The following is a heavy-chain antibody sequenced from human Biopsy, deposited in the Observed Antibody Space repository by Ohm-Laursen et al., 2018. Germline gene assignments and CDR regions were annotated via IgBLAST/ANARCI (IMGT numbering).Heavy chain of an antibody. J-gene: IGHJ2*01. V-gene: IGHV4-59*01. CDR2: VYYTGST. Sequence: GTLSLTCTVSGDSISSYYWSWVRQPPGKGLEWIGYVYYTGSTDYNPSLQSRVTISVDTSKNHFSLRLRSVTPADTAIYYCARDRGYYSDRTVPGYFDLWGRGTLVTVSS. CDR3: ARDRGYYSDRTVPGYFDL. CDR1: GDSISSYY. D-gene: IGHD3-22*01.